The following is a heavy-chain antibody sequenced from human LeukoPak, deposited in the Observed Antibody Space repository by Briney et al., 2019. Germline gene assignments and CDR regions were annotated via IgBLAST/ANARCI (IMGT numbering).Heavy chain of an antibody. CDR1: GGSFSGYY. Sequence: SETLSLTCAVYGGSFSGYYWSWIRQPPGKGLEWIGEINHSGSTNYNPSLKSRVTISVDTSKNQFSLKLSSVTAADTAVYYCARGVTGGYCSGGSCYWDWFDPWGQGTLVTVSS. D-gene: IGHD2-15*01. CDR3: ARGVTGGYCSGGSCYWDWFDP. V-gene: IGHV4-34*01. CDR2: INHSGST. J-gene: IGHJ5*02.